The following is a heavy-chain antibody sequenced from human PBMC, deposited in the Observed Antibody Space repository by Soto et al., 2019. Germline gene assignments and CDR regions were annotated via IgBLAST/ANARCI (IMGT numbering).Heavy chain of an antibody. D-gene: IGHD6-13*01. V-gene: IGHV6-1*01. J-gene: IGHJ5*02. CDR1: GDGVLSNTAA. CDR2: TYYRSKWYN. Sequence: SPSLSLTCAVSGDGVLSNTAASDWIRQSPSRGLEWLGRTYYRSKWYNDYAVSVKSRITINPDTSKNQYSLQLNSVTPEDTAVYYCTRASGILAAAASWGQGTQVTVSS. CDR3: TRASGILAAAAS.